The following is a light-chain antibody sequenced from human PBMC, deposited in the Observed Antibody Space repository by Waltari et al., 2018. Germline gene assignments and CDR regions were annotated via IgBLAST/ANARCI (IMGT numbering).Light chain of an antibody. Sequence: SYVVTQPPSVSVAPGETATITCGGDNIGNYSVHSYQQKAGQAPVLVIFYDRDRPSGIPDRFSGSNSGNTATLTISRVEAGDEARYYCHVWHPHVDPGVFGTGTEVTVL. CDR3: HVWHPHVDPGV. V-gene: IGLV3-21*04. J-gene: IGLJ1*01. CDR2: YDR. CDR1: NIGNYS.